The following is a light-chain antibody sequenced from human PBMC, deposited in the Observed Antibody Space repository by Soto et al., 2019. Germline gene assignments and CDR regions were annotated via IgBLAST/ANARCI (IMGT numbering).Light chain of an antibody. CDR3: QQTYSYPNS. V-gene: IGKV1-39*01. Sequence: DIQMTQSPPSLSASVGDRVTITCRSSQAISNYVSWYQQEPRKAPRLLIYAASSLQSGVPSRFSGSGSGTDFTLTISGLQPEDFGTYFCQQTYSYPNSFGQGTKVDIK. CDR1: QAISNY. J-gene: IGKJ1*01. CDR2: AAS.